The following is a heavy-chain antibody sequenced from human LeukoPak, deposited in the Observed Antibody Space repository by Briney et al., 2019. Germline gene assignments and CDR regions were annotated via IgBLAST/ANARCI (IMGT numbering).Heavy chain of an antibody. Sequence: PGGSLRLSCAASGFTFSSYAMSWVRQAPGKGLEWVSAISGSGGSTYYADSVKGRFTITRDNSKNTLYLQMNSLRAEDMAVYYCAKVLRITMLVVVSDPYYYVRDVWGQGPRSPSP. V-gene: IGHV3-23*01. CDR1: GFTFSSYA. D-gene: IGHD3-22*01. J-gene: IGHJ6*02. CDR3: AKVLRITMLVVVSDPYYYVRDV. CDR2: ISGSGGST.